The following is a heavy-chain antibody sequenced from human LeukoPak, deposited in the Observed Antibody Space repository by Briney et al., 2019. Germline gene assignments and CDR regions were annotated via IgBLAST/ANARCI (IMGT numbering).Heavy chain of an antibody. CDR2: IHYSGST. J-gene: IGHJ3*02. Sequence: PSETLSLTCTVSGGFISSDYWSWIRQPPGKGLEWIANIHYSGSTNFNPSLKSRVSISVDKSKTQFSLKLSSVTAADTAVYYCARGITIFGVVTDDAFDIWGQGTMVTVSS. D-gene: IGHD3-3*01. CDR1: GGFISSDY. V-gene: IGHV4-59*08. CDR3: ARGITIFGVVTDDAFDI.